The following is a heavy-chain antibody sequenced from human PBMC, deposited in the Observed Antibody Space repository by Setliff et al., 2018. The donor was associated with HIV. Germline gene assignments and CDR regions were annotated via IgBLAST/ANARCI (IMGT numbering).Heavy chain of an antibody. CDR3: ARDRLSAFDP. CDR1: GGSISSASYC. CDR2: IYSSGST. D-gene: IGHD3-16*01. J-gene: IGHJ5*02. Sequence: PSETLSLTCTVSGGSISSASYCWSWIRQPAGKGLEWIGHIYSSGSTNYNPSLKSRVTISVDRSKNQFSLKLSSVTAADTAVYYCARDRLSAFDPWGQGTLVTVSS. V-gene: IGHV4-61*09.